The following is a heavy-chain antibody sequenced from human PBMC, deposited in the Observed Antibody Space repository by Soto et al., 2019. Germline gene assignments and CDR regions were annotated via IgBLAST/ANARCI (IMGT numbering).Heavy chain of an antibody. V-gene: IGHV1-18*04. J-gene: IGHJ6*02. Sequence: QVQLVQSGAEVKKPGASVKVSCKASGYTFTSYGISWVRQAPGQRLEWMGWTSAYNGNTNDAQKRQGRVTMTKDTTRSTAYMELRSLGSDDTPVYYCAGDMYSGRGGAEYYYGMDVWCQGTTVTVSS. CDR2: TSAYNGNT. D-gene: IGHD1-26*01. CDR1: GYTFTSYG. CDR3: AGDMYSGRGGAEYYYGMDV.